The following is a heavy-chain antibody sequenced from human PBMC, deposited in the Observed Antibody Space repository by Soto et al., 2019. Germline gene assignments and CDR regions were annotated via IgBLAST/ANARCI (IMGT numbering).Heavy chain of an antibody. V-gene: IGHV3-43*01. CDR3: AKDMGVYYYFDY. CDR1: GFTFDDYT. Sequence: EVQLVESGGVVVQPGGSLRLSCAASGFTFDDYTMHWVRQAPGKGLEWVSLISWDGGSTYYADSVKGRFTISRDNSKNSLYLQMNSLRTEDTALYYCAKDMGVYYYFDYWGQGTLVTVSS. CDR2: ISWDGGST. J-gene: IGHJ4*02. D-gene: IGHD3-10*01.